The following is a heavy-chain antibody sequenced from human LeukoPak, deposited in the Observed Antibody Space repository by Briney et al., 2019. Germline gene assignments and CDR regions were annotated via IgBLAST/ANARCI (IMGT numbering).Heavy chain of an antibody. CDR2: IWYDGSNK. CDR1: GFTFSSYG. V-gene: IGHV3-33*01. D-gene: IGHD4-23*01. CDR3: AREGPRGNSQFDY. Sequence: GGSLRLSCAASGFTFSSYGTHWVRQAPGKGLEWVALIWYDGSNKYYTDSVKGRLTISRDNSKNTLYLQMNSLRAEDTAIYYCAREGPRGNSQFDYWGQGTLVTVSS. J-gene: IGHJ4*02.